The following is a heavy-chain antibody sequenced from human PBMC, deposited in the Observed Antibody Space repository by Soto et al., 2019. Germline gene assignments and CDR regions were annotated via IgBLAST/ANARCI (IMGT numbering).Heavy chain of an antibody. Sequence: QVQLVQSGAEVKKPGASVKVSCKASGYTFTSYAMHWVRQAPGQRLEWMGWINAGNGNTKYSQKFQGRVTITRDTSASTAYMELSSLRSADTAVYYCAREYTIFGVVRYYYYYMDVWGKGTTVTVSS. CDR1: GYTFTSYA. CDR2: INAGNGNT. D-gene: IGHD3-3*01. J-gene: IGHJ6*03. V-gene: IGHV1-3*01. CDR3: AREYTIFGVVRYYYYYMDV.